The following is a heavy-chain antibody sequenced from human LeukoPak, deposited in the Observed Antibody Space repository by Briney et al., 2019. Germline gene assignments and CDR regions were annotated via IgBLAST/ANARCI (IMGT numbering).Heavy chain of an antibody. CDR2: ISSSSSTI. V-gene: IGHV3-48*01. CDR1: RFTFSSYS. CDR3: ARERGSSSLLY. D-gene: IGHD6-13*01. J-gene: IGHJ4*02. Sequence: PGGSLRLSCAASRFTFSSYSMNWVRQAPGKGLEWVSYISSSSSTIYYADSVKGRFTISRDNAKNSLYLQMNSLRAEDTAVYYCARERGSSSLLYWGQGTLVTVSS.